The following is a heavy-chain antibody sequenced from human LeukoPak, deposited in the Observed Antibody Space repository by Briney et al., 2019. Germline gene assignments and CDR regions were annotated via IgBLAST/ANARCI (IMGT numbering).Heavy chain of an antibody. Sequence: SVKVSCKASGSTFNNYIISWVRQAPGQGLEWMGGIIPMFGTANNAQKFQGRVAITTDESASTAYMQLSSLTSEDTAVYYCATGSFITGTIATPDHWGQGTLVIVSS. V-gene: IGHV1-69*05. D-gene: IGHD1-20*01. J-gene: IGHJ4*02. CDR3: ATGSFITGTIATPDH. CDR1: GSTFNNYI. CDR2: IIPMFGTA.